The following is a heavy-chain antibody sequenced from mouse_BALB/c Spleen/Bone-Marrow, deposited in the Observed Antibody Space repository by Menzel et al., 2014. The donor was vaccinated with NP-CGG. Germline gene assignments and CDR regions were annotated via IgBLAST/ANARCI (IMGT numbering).Heavy chain of an antibody. D-gene: IGHD4-1*01. CDR3: ARWEYYAKDF. CDR2: IDPANGNT. J-gene: IGHJ4*01. Sequence: VQLKESGAELVKPGASVKLSCTASGFNIKDTYMHWVKQRPEQGLEWIGRIDPANGNTKYDPKFQGKATITADTSSNTAYLQLRSLTSEDTAVYYCARWEYYAKDFWGQRTSVPVP. CDR1: GFNIKDTY. V-gene: IGHV14-3*02.